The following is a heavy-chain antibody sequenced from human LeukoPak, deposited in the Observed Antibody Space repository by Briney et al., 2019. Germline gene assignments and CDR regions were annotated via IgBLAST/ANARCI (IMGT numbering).Heavy chain of an antibody. CDR3: ARAIRLLGSFYYYYMDV. CDR1: GYSISTGYC. CDR2: IFHSGKT. D-gene: IGHD2-21*01. Sequence: SETLSLTCTVSGYSISTGYCWGWIRQPPGKGLEWIASIFHSGKTFYNPSLKSRVTISVQTSENQFSLKLRSVTAADTAVYYCARAIRLLGSFYYYYMDVWGKGTTVTVSS. V-gene: IGHV4-38-2*02. J-gene: IGHJ6*03.